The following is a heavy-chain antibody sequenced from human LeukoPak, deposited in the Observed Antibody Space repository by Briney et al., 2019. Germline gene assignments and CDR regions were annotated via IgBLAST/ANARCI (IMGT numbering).Heavy chain of an antibody. D-gene: IGHD2-2*01. V-gene: IGHV4-4*07. J-gene: IGHJ5*02. CDR2: IYTSGST. CDR1: GGSISSYY. CDR3: ARDFGSTRIVGWFDP. Sequence: SETLSLTCTVSGGSISSYYWSWIRQPAGKGLEWIGRIYTSGSTNYNPSLKSRVTISVDTSKNQFSLKLSSVTAADTAVYYCARDFGSTRIVGWFDPWGQGTLVTVSS.